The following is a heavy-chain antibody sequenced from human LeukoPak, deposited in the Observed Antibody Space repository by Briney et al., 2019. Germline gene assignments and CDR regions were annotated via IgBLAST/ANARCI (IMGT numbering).Heavy chain of an antibody. CDR1: GFTFSSYG. Sequence: GRTLRLSCAASGFTFSSYGMHWVRQPPGKGLEWGGVISYDGSNKYYADSVKGRFTISRDNSKNTLYLQMNSLRDEDTAVYYCAKEILRYFDWLPPDYYGMDVWGKGTTVTVSS. J-gene: IGHJ6*04. V-gene: IGHV3-30*18. CDR3: AKEILRYFDWLPPDYYGMDV. D-gene: IGHD3-9*01. CDR2: ISYDGSNK.